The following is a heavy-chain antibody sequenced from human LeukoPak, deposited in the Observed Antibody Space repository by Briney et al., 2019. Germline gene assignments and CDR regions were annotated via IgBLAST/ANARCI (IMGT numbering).Heavy chain of an antibody. V-gene: IGHV4-39*07. CDR1: GGSISSSSYY. CDR3: ARVGGMTTVNNAAFDI. CDR2: IYYSGST. D-gene: IGHD4-11*01. Sequence: NASETLSLTCTVSGGSISSSSYYWGWIRQPPGKGLEWIGSIYYSGSTYYNPSLKSRVTISIDKPKKQFSLKLISVTAADTAIYYCARVGGMTTVNNAAFDIWGQGTMVTVSS. J-gene: IGHJ3*02.